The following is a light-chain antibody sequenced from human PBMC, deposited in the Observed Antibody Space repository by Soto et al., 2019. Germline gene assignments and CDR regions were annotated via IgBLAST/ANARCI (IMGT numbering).Light chain of an antibody. CDR1: QSVSSY. V-gene: IGKV3-11*01. J-gene: IGKJ2*01. CDR3: QQRSNWRGT. CDR2: DAS. Sequence: EIVLTQSPATLSLSPGETATLSCRASQSVSSYLAWYQQKPGQAPRLLIYDASNRATGIPDRFSGSGSGTDFTLTISSLEPEDFAVYYCQQRSNWRGTFGQGTKLEIK.